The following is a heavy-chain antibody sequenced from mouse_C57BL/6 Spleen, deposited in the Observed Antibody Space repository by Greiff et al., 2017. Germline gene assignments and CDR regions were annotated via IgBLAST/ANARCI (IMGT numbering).Heavy chain of an antibody. Sequence: QVQLQQSGPELVKPGASVKISCKASGYAFSSSWMNWVKQRPGKGLEWIGRIYPGDGDTNYNGKFKGKATLTADKSSSTACMQLSSLTSEDSAVYFCGSLGYYLDYWGQGTTLTVSS. D-gene: IGHD4-1*01. CDR1: GYAFSSSW. V-gene: IGHV1-82*01. CDR3: GSLGYYLDY. CDR2: IYPGDGDT. J-gene: IGHJ2*01.